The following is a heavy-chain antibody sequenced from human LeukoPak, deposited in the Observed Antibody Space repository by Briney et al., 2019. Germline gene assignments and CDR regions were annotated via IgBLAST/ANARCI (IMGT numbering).Heavy chain of an antibody. J-gene: IGHJ4*02. CDR2: ISYDGSNK. D-gene: IGHD1-14*01. V-gene: IGHV3-30*14. Sequence: GGSLRLSCAASGFTFSSYAMHWVRQAPGKGLEWVAVISYDGSNKYYADSVKGRFTISRDNSKNTLYLQMNSLRVEDTAVYYCAGATGLLYPFRYWGQGTLVTVSS. CDR1: GFTFSSYA. CDR3: AGATGLLYPFRY.